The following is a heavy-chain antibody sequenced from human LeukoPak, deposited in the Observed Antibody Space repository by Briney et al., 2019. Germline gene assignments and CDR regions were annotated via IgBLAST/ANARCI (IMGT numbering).Heavy chain of an antibody. CDR3: AKDQSYPLFDY. CDR1: GFTFSSYG. CDR2: ISGSGGSP. D-gene: IGHD1-26*01. Sequence: GGSLRLSCAASGFTFSSYGMSWVRQAPGKGLEWVSAISGSGGSPYYADSVKGRFTISRDNSKNTLYLQMNSLRAEDTAVYYCAKDQSYPLFDYWGQGTLVTVSS. J-gene: IGHJ4*02. V-gene: IGHV3-23*01.